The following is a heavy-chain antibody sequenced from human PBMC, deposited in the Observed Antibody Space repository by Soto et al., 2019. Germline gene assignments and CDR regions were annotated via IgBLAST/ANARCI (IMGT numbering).Heavy chain of an antibody. J-gene: IGHJ3*02. CDR2: ISVSGSAI. D-gene: IGHD1-26*01. CDR1: GFTFSDYY. CDR3: ARDPKGVGAYESTFDI. Sequence: QVQLVESGGGLVKPGGSLRLSCAVSGFTFSDYYMSWIRQAPGKGLEWVSYISVSGSAIYYADSVKGRFTISRDNAENSLYLQMNSLRSEDTAVYYCARDPKGVGAYESTFDIWGQGTMVTVSS. V-gene: IGHV3-11*01.